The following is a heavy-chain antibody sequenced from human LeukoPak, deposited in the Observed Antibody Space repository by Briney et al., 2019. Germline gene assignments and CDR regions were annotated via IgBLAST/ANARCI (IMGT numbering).Heavy chain of an antibody. V-gene: IGHV1-69*13. CDR2: IIPIFGTA. CDR1: GYTFTSYD. J-gene: IGHJ5*02. D-gene: IGHD6-13*01. Sequence: SVKVSCKASGYTFTSYDINWVRQATGQGLEWMGGIIPIFGTANYAQKFQGRVTITADESTSTAYMELSSLRSEDTAVYYCAREVHSSSWYWFDPWGQGTLVTVSS. CDR3: AREVHSSSWYWFDP.